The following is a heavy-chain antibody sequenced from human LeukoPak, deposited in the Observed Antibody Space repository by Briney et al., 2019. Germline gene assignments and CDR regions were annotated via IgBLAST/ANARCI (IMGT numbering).Heavy chain of an antibody. CDR1: GFTFSSYG. Sequence: GGSLRLSCAASGFTFSSYGMHWVRQAPGKGLEWVAFIRYDGSNKYYADSVKGRFTISRDNSENTLYLQMNSLRAEDTAVYYCARGPTYYYYGMDVWGQGTTVTVSS. CDR2: IRYDGSNK. J-gene: IGHJ6*02. V-gene: IGHV3-30*02. CDR3: ARGPTYYYYGMDV.